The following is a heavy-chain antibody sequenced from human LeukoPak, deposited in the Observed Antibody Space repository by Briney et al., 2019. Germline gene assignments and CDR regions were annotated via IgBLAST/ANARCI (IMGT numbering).Heavy chain of an antibody. V-gene: IGHV3-11*04. D-gene: IGHD3-22*01. CDR2: ISSSGSTI. CDR1: GFTFSDYY. Sequence: PGGSLRLSCAASGFTFSDYYMSWIRQAPGKGLEWVSYISSSGSTIYYADSVKGRFTISRDNAKNSLYLQMNSLRAEDTAVYYCARDEYYYDSSTGFDYWGQGTLVTVSP. J-gene: IGHJ4*02. CDR3: ARDEYYYDSSTGFDY.